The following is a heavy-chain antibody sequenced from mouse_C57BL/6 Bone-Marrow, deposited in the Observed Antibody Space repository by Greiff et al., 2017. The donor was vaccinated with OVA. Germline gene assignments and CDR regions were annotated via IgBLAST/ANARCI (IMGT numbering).Heavy chain of an antibody. CDR1: GYTFTSYW. CDR3: ANDYYGSSYWYFDV. V-gene: IGHV1-69*01. D-gene: IGHD1-1*01. Sequence: QVQLKQPGAELVMPGASVKLSCKASGYTFTSYWMHWVKQRPGQGLEWIGEIDPSDSYTNYNQKFKGKSTLTVDKSSSTAYMQLSSLTSEDSAVYYCANDYYGSSYWYFDVWGTGTTVTVSS. J-gene: IGHJ1*03. CDR2: IDPSDSYT.